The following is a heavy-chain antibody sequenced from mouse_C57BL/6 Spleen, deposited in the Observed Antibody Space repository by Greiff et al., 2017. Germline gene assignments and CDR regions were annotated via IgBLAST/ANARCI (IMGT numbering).Heavy chain of an antibody. CDR2: IYPGDGDT. D-gene: IGHD2-1*01. V-gene: IGHV1-80*01. Sequence: QVQLQQSGAELVKPGASVKISCKASGYAFSSYWMNWVKQRPGKGLEWIGQIYPGDGDTNYNGKFKGKATLTADKSSSTAYMQLSSLTSEDSAVYFCARGEYGNTGYFDVWGTGTTVTVSS. CDR3: ARGEYGNTGYFDV. CDR1: GYAFSSYW. J-gene: IGHJ1*03.